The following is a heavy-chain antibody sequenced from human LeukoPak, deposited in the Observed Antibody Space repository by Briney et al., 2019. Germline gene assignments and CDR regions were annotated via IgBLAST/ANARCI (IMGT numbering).Heavy chain of an antibody. CDR1: GFTPTFYA. D-gene: IGHD3-10*01. Sequence: GGSLRLSCADSGFTPTFYAMSWVRQAPGKGLEWVSGISGSGVNTYYADSVKGRFTISRDNAKNSLYLQMNSLRAEDTAVYYCLLYDYQFHWGQGTLVTVSS. J-gene: IGHJ4*02. CDR3: LLYDYQFH. CDR2: ISGSGVNT. V-gene: IGHV3-23*01.